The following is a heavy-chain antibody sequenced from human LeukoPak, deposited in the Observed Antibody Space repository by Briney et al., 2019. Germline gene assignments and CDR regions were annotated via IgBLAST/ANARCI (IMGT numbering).Heavy chain of an antibody. CDR1: SGSFRTYY. CDR2: IFYNEGT. CDR3: VKSNSRYQPWTLDI. D-gene: IGHD2-2*01. J-gene: IGHJ3*02. V-gene: IGHV4-59*01. Sequence: PSETLSLACTVSSGSFRTYYWSWIRQPPGKGLEWIGYIFYNEGTSYNPSLKSRVTISVDTSNNQLSLKVNSVTAADTAMYYCVKSNSRYQPWTLDIWGRGTMVTVSS.